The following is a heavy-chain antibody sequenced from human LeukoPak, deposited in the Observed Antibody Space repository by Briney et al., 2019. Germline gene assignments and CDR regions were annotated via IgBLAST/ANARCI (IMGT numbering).Heavy chain of an antibody. CDR3: ARNHGYGDYVPGAFDI. CDR2: IYYSGTT. V-gene: IGHV4-59*12. D-gene: IGHD4-17*01. J-gene: IGHJ3*02. CDR1: GGSISSYY. Sequence: SETLSLTCTVSGGSISSYYWSWIRQPPGKGLEWIGYIYYSGTTNYNPSLKSRVTILVDTSKNQFSLKLSSVTAVDTAVYYCARNHGYGDYVPGAFDIWGQGTMVTVSS.